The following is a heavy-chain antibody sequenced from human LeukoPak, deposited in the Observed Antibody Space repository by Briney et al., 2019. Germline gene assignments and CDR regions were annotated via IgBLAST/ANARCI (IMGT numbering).Heavy chain of an antibody. CDR3: ARVEGDGYNPFDY. V-gene: IGHV3-74*01. D-gene: IGHD5-24*01. Sequence: GGSLRLSCAASGFTFSSYWMHWVRQAPGKGLVWVSRINSDGSSTSYADSVKRRFTISRDNAKNTLYLQMNSLRAEDTAVYYCARVEGDGYNPFDYWGQGTLVAVSS. J-gene: IGHJ4*02. CDR2: INSDGSST. CDR1: GFTFSSYW.